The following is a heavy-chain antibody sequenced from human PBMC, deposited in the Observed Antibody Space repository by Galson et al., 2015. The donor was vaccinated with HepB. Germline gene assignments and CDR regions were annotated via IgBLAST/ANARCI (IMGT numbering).Heavy chain of an antibody. CDR2: ISYDGSNK. Sequence: SLRLSCAASGFTFSSYGMHWVRQAPGKGLEWVAVISYDGSNKYYADSVKGRFTISRDNSKNTLYLQTNSLRAEDTAAYYCAKDFLIAVGGYYYYGMDVWGQGTTVTVSS. CDR1: GFTFSSYG. CDR3: AKDFLIAVGGYYYYGMDV. D-gene: IGHD6-19*01. V-gene: IGHV3-30*18. J-gene: IGHJ6*02.